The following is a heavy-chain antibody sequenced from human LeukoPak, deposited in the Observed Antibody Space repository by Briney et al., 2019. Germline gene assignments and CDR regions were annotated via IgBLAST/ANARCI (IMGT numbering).Heavy chain of an antibody. CDR3: ARHNDYGDYFDY. CDR1: GFTFSSYA. Sequence: GGSLRLSCAASGFTFSSYAMSWVRQAPGKGLEWVSYISSSGSTIYYADSVKGRFTISKDNAKNSLYLQMNSLRAEDTAVYYCARHNDYGDYFDYWGQGTLVTVSS. CDR2: ISSSGSTI. V-gene: IGHV3-48*04. D-gene: IGHD4-17*01. J-gene: IGHJ4*02.